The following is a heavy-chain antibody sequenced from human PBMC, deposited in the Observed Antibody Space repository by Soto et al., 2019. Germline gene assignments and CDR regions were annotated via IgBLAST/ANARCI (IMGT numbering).Heavy chain of an antibody. Sequence: TGGSLSLSCAASGFTFSSYGMHWVRQAPGKGLEWVAVISYDGSNKYYADSVKGRFTISRDNSKNTLYLQMNSLRAEDTAVYYCAKDGCYFAWLTISAYYHGIDVWGQGTTVTVS. V-gene: IGHV3-30*18. CDR2: ISYDGSNK. D-gene: IGHD3-9*01. CDR1: GFTFSSYG. J-gene: IGHJ6*02. CDR3: AKDGCYFAWLTISAYYHGIDV.